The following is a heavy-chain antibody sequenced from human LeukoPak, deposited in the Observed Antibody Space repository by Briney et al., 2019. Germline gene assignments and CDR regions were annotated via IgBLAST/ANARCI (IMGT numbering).Heavy chain of an antibody. V-gene: IGHV1-24*01. Sequence: GASVKVACQVSGCTLTELSMHWVRQAPGKGRGWVGGFDPEDGETIYAQQFQGRVTMTEDTSTDTAYMELSSLRSEDTAVYYCATEELRYFDYWGQGTLVTVSS. CDR1: GCTLTELS. J-gene: IGHJ4*02. CDR2: FDPEDGET. CDR3: ATEELRYFDY. D-gene: IGHD1-26*01.